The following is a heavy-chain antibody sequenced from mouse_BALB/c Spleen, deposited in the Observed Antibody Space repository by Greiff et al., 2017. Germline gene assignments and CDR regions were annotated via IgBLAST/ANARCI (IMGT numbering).Heavy chain of an antibody. CDR2: ISYSGST. D-gene: IGHD1-1*01. Sequence: EVQLVESGPGLVKPSQSLSLTCTVTGYSITSDYVWYWIRQFPGNKLEWMGYISYSGSTSYNPSLKSRISITRDTSKNQFFLQLNSVTTEDTATYYCARRYWAMDYWGQGTSVTVSS. V-gene: IGHV3-2*02. CDR3: ARRYWAMDY. CDR1: GYSITSDYV. J-gene: IGHJ4*01.